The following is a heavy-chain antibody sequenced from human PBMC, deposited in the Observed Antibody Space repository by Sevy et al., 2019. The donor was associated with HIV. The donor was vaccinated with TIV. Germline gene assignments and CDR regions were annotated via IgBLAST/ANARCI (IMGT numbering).Heavy chain of an antibody. CDR1: GFTFSSYS. CDR2: ISSSSSYI. V-gene: IGHV3-21*01. J-gene: IGHJ6*02. Sequence: GGSLRLSCAASGFTFSSYSMNWVRQAPGKGLEWVSSISSSSSYIYYADSVKGRFTISRDNAKNSLYLQMNSLRAEDTAVYYCAREGEYCTKGVCYTLGYYGMDVWGQGTTVTVSS. CDR3: AREGEYCTKGVCYTLGYYGMDV. D-gene: IGHD2-8*01.